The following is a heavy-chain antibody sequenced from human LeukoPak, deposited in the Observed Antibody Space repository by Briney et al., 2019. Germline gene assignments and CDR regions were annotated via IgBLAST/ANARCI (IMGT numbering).Heavy chain of an antibody. V-gene: IGHV1-2*02. D-gene: IGHD1-26*01. CDR2: INPNSGGT. CDR3: ARDGWELLSFPGYYFDY. Sequence: ASVKVSCKASGYTFTGYYMHWVRQAPGQGLEWMGWINPNSGGTNYAQKFQGRVTMTRDTSISTAYMELSRLRSDDTAVYYCARDGWELLSFPGYYFDYWGQGTLVTVSS. J-gene: IGHJ4*02. CDR1: GYTFTGYY.